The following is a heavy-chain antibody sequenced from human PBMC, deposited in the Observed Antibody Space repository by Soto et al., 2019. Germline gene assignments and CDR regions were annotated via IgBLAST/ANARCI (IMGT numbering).Heavy chain of an antibody. CDR3: ARGRSSPNFDP. CDR2: LIPIFGAA. J-gene: IGHJ5*02. Sequence: QVQLVQSGAEVRKPGSSVKVSCKISGGTFTNYVISWLRQDPGQGLEWRGGLIPIFGAANPAKKFQGRVTITADEATSTVNMELSSLTSEDTAVYYCARGRSSPNFDPWGQGTLVTVSS. CDR1: GGTFTNYV. V-gene: IGHV1-69*01. D-gene: IGHD6-6*01.